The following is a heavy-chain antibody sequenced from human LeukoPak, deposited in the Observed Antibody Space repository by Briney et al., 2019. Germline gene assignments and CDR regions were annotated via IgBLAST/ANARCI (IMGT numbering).Heavy chain of an antibody. Sequence: PGWSLRLSCAASGFTFSIYSMDWVRQAAGKGLEWVSSIISSSASIYYADSVKGRFTISRDNAKNSLFLQLNGLRDEDTAVYFCARVGGGSSGWGTMIDYWGQGTLVTVSS. D-gene: IGHD6-19*01. CDR3: ARVGGGSSGWGTMIDY. J-gene: IGHJ4*02. CDR2: IISSSASI. CDR1: GFTFSIYS. V-gene: IGHV3-21*01.